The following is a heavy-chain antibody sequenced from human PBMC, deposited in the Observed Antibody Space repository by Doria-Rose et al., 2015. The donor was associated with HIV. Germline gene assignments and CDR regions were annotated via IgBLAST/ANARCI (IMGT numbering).Heavy chain of an antibody. CDR1: GVSLSSPGMG. CDR3: ARIKSSRWYHKYYFDF. J-gene: IGHJ4*02. V-gene: IGHV2-26*01. CDR2: IFSDDER. Sequence: TLKESGPVLVKPTEALTLTCTVSGVSLSSPGMGVSWIRQPPGKALEWLANIFSDDERAYKTSLKIRLTSSRGTSKRQVVITMTDMDPVDTATYYCARIKSSRWYHKYYFDFWGQGTLVIVSA. D-gene: IGHD6-13*01.